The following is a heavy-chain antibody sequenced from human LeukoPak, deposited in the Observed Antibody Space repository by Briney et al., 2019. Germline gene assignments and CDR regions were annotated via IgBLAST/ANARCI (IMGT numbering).Heavy chain of an antibody. V-gene: IGHV3-64*01. CDR1: GFTFSSYA. D-gene: IGHD5-12*01. CDR2: ISSNGGST. J-gene: IGHJ5*02. CDR3: ARVVGNVGYGNWFDP. Sequence: GGSLRLSCAASGFTFSSYAMHWVRQAPGKGLEYVSAISSNGGSTYYANSVKGRFAISRDNSKNTLYLQMGSLRAEDMAVYYCARVVGNVGYGNWFDPWGQGTLVTVSS.